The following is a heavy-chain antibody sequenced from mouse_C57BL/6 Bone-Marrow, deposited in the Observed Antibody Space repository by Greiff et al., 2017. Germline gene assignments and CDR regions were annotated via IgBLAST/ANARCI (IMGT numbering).Heavy chain of an antibody. J-gene: IGHJ4*01. Sequence: QVQLQQSGAELVKPGASVKISCKASGYAFSSYWMHWVQQRPGKGLEWIGQIYPGDGDTNYKGKFKGKVTLTADKSSSTAYMQLSSLASEDSAVYFCATGYYAMDYWGQGTSVAVSS. D-gene: IGHD4-1*01. V-gene: IGHV1-80*01. CDR2: IYPGDGDT. CDR3: ATGYYAMDY. CDR1: GYAFSSYW.